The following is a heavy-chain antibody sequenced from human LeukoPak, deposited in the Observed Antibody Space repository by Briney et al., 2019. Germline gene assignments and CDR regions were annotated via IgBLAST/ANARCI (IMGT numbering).Heavy chain of an antibody. D-gene: IGHD1-26*01. CDR2: IGSGGST. J-gene: IGHJ4*02. CDR3: ASEFIVGTTAY. V-gene: IGHV3-23*01. CDR1: GFTFSNYA. Sequence: GGSLRLSCAASGFTFSNYAMRWLRQAPGKGLEWVSAIGSGGSTYYADTVKGRFTISRDNSKNTLYLQMNSLRAEDTAIYYCASEFIVGTTAYWGQGTLVTVSS.